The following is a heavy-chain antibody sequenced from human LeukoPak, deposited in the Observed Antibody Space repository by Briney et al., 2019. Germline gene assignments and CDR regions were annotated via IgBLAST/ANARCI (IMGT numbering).Heavy chain of an antibody. CDR1: GFTFSSYG. D-gene: IGHD3-3*01. J-gene: IGHJ4*02. CDR3: AKLGASYDIWSPLDY. V-gene: IGHV3-30*02. CDR2: IRYDGSNK. Sequence: GGSLRLSCAASGFTFSSYGMHWVRQAPGKGLEWVAFIRYDGSNKYYADSVKGRFTISRDNSKNTLYLQMNSLRAEDTAVYYCAKLGASYDIWSPLDYWGQGTLVTVSS.